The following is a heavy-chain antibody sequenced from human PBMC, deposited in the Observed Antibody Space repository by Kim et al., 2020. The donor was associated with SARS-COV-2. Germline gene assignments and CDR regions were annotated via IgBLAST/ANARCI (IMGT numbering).Heavy chain of an antibody. J-gene: IGHJ5*02. CDR3: ARIQRDDFWSGYYTAHPVGWFDP. Sequence: ASVKVSCKASGYTFTSYAMNWVRQAPGQGLEWMGWINTNTGNPTYAQGFTGRFVFSLDTSVSTAYLQISSLKAEDTAVYYCARIQRDDFWSGYYTAHPVGWFDPWGQGTLVTVSS. V-gene: IGHV7-4-1*02. D-gene: IGHD3-3*01. CDR1: GYTFTSYA. CDR2: INTNTGNP.